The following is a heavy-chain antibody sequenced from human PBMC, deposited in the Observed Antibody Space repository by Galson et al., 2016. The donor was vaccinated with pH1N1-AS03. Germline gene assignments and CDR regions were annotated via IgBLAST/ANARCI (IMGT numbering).Heavy chain of an antibody. CDR1: GYNFRDYY. V-gene: IGHV1-2*02. J-gene: IGHJ5*02. CDR3: ASALRAGCLLVDT. D-gene: IGHD5-24*01. Sequence: SVKVSCKASGYNFRDYYIHWVRQAPGQTLEWLGFINPVFNTANYAQKFQGRLTITTGDSTTTTYMDLTSLQSDGTAVYFCASALRAGCLLVDTWGQGTLVTFSS. CDR2: INPVFNTA.